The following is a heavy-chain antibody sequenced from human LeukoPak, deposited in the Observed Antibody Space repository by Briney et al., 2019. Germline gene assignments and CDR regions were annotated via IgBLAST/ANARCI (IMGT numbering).Heavy chain of an antibody. Sequence: ASVKVSCKVSGYTLTELSMHWVRQAPGKGLEWMGGFDPEDGETIYAQRFRGRVTMTEDTSTDTAYMELSSLRSEDTAVYYCATVGFSSFDYWGQGTLVTVSS. CDR3: ATVGFSSFDY. V-gene: IGHV1-24*01. CDR1: GYTLTELS. CDR2: FDPEDGET. J-gene: IGHJ4*02. D-gene: IGHD2/OR15-2a*01.